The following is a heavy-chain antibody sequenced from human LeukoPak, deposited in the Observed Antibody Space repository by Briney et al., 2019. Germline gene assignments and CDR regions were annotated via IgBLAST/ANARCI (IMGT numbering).Heavy chain of an antibody. V-gene: IGHV4-39*01. CDR2: VYYSGST. J-gene: IGHJ4*02. D-gene: IGHD3-3*01. Sequence: SETLSLTCTVSGGSISSSSYYWGWICQPPGKGLEWIGSVYYSGSTYYNPSLKSRVTISVDTSKNQFSLKLSSVTAADTAVYYCARASTIFGVVPSGYWGQGTLVTVSS. CDR1: GGSISSSSYY. CDR3: ARASTIFGVVPSGY.